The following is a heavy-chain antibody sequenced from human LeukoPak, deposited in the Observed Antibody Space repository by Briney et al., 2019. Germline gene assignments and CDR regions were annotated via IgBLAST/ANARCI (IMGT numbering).Heavy chain of an antibody. CDR1: GGTFSSYA. CDR2: MNPNSGNT. J-gene: IGHJ4*02. CDR3: ARGPGYYDSRGYSYYFDY. Sequence: GASVKVSCKASGGTFSSYAISWVRQATGQGLEWMGWMNPNSGNTGYAQQFQGRVTMTRNTSISTIYMELSSLRSEDTAVYYCARGPGYYDSRGYSYYFDYWGQGTLVTVSP. V-gene: IGHV1-8*02. D-gene: IGHD3-22*01.